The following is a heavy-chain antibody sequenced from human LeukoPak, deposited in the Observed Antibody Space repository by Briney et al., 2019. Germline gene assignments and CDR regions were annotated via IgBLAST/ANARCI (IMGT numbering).Heavy chain of an antibody. CDR2: IYYSGST. D-gene: IGHD4-17*01. V-gene: IGHV4-30-4*07. J-gene: IGHJ4*02. Sequence: PSETLSLTCAVSGGSISSGGYSWSWIRQPPGKGLEWIGYIYYSGSTYYNPSLKSRVTISVDTSKNQFSLKLSSVTAADTAVYYCGRVSGDYLYYFDYWGQGTLVTVSS. CDR3: GRVSGDYLYYFDY. CDR1: GGSISSGGYS.